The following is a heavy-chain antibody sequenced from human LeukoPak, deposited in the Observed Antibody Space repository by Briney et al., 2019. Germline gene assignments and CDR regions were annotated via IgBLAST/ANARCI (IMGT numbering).Heavy chain of an antibody. CDR1: GGTFSSYA. Sequence: ASVKVSCRASGGTFSSYAISWVRQAPGQGLEWMGGIIPIFGTANYAQKFQGRVTMTRDTSTSTVYMELSSLRSEDTAVYYCARDSAAAENWFDPWGQGTLVTVSS. CDR3: ARDSAAAENWFDP. J-gene: IGHJ5*02. D-gene: IGHD6-13*01. CDR2: IIPIFGTA. V-gene: IGHV1-69*05.